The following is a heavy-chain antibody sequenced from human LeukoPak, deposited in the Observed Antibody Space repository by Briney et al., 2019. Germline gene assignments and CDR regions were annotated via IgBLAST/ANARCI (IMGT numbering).Heavy chain of an antibody. CDR2: ISISGTT. J-gene: IGHJ4*02. D-gene: IGHD6-6*01. CDR1: GGSIRSGNYY. Sequence: SETLSLTCTVSGGSIRSGNYYWSWLRQSAGKGLEWIGRISISGTTNYNRSLKSRVTILIDPSKNHFSLKLTSVAAADTALYFCAREQVVPNRIDYWGQGTQVTVSS. CDR3: AREQVVPNRIDY. V-gene: IGHV4-61*02.